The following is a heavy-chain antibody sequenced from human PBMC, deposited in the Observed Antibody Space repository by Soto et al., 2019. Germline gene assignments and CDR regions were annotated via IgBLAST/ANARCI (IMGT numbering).Heavy chain of an antibody. V-gene: IGHV1-2*02. D-gene: IGHD2-2*01. J-gene: IGHJ5*01. CDR2: INPNSGDT. CDR3: ARPFCSSNSCHNWFDS. CDR1: GYIFTGYY. Sequence: ASVKVSCKASGYIFTGYYINWVRQAPGQGLEWMGWINPNSGDTSFLQKFQGRASMTTDTSINTAYMELSRVTSDDTAVYYCARPFCSSNSCHNWFDSWGQGTLVTVSS.